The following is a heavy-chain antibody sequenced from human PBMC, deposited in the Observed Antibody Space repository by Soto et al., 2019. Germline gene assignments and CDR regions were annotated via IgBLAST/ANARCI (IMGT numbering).Heavy chain of an antibody. CDR1: GASISGGDYS. V-gene: IGHV4-31*03. J-gene: IGHJ5*02. D-gene: IGHD2-2*01. CDR2: IYYTGTT. CDR3: AKKGYWSNSSCFVGNNWFDP. Sequence: SETLSLTCTVSGASISGGDYSWSWIRQYPGQGLEWLGDIYYTGTTNYNPSLESRLTISVDPSKNQFSLKLTSVTAADTAVYYCAKKGYWSNSSCFVGNNWFDPWGQGTRVTVSP.